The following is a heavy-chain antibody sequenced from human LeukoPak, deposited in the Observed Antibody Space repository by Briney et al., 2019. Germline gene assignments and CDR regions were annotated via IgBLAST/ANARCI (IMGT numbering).Heavy chain of an antibody. J-gene: IGHJ4*02. V-gene: IGHV1-69*05. Sequence: SVKVSCKASGYTFTSYGISWVRRAPGQGLEWMGGIIPIFGTANYAQKFQGRVTITTDESTSTAYMELSSLRSEDTAVYYCASNTMVRGVIVDYWGQGTLVTVSS. D-gene: IGHD3-10*01. CDR1: GYTFTSYG. CDR3: ASNTMVRGVIVDY. CDR2: IIPIFGTA.